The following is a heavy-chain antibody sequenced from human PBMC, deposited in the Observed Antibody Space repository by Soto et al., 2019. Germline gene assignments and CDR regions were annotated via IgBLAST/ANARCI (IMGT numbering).Heavy chain of an antibody. CDR2: IYYSGST. Sequence: SETLSLTCTVSGGSISSGDYYWSWVRQHPGKGLEWIGYIYYSGSTYFNPSLKNRVTISIDTSKNQFSLKLSSVTAADTAVYYCARPGGQSYYYAIDYWGQGPLVTVSS. J-gene: IGHJ4*02. V-gene: IGHV4-31*03. CDR1: GGSISSGDYY. CDR3: ARPGGQSYYYAIDY. D-gene: IGHD3-10*01.